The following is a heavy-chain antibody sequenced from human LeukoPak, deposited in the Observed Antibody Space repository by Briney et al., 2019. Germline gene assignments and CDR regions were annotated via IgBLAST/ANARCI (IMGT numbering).Heavy chain of an antibody. V-gene: IGHV4-61*02. CDR3: ARGRRYCSSTSCHLFDY. J-gene: IGHJ4*02. Sequence: SETLSLTCTVSGGSISSGSYYWSWIRQPAGKGLEWIGRIYTSGSTNYNPSLKSRVTISVDTSKNQFSLKLSSVTAADTAVYYCARGRRYCSSTSCHLFDYWGQGTLVTVSS. CDR1: GGSISSGSYY. D-gene: IGHD2-2*01. CDR2: IYTSGST.